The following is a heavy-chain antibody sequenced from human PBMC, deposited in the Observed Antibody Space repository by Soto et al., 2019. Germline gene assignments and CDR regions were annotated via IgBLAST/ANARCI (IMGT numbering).Heavy chain of an antibody. CDR3: ATEPGIVGPTYSES. D-gene: IGHD1-26*01. J-gene: IGHJ4*01. CDR2: IIPIFGTE. CDR1: GGALSMDA. Sequence: ASLNVSYKASGGALSMDASSLGLQCPGQGLEWMGGIIPIFGTENYAQKFKGRVTITADESTSTAYMELSSLRSEDTAVYYCATEPGIVGPTYSESWGNANLVPVSS. V-gene: IGHV1-69*01.